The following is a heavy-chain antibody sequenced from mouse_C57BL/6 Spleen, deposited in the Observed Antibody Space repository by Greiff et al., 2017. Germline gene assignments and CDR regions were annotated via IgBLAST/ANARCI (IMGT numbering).Heavy chain of an antibody. Sequence: VKLVESGAELVKPGASVKISCKASGYAFSSYWMNWVKQRPGKGLEWIGQIYPGDGDTNYNGKFKGKATLTADKSSSTAYMQLSSLTSEDSAVYFCATHYYGSSYFDYWGQGTTLTVSS. CDR3: ATHYYGSSYFDY. V-gene: IGHV1-80*01. J-gene: IGHJ2*01. CDR2: IYPGDGDT. CDR1: GYAFSSYW. D-gene: IGHD1-1*01.